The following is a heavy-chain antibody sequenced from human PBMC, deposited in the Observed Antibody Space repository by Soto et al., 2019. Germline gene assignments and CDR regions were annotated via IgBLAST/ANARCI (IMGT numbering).Heavy chain of an antibody. D-gene: IGHD1-26*01. V-gene: IGHV3-74*01. CDR3: ERGAGMGGDY. CDR2: IYFDGITT. J-gene: IGHJ4*02. Sequence: GVSLRLSCTASGFTFNTHWMHWVRQAPGKGLVWVSRIYFDGITTNYADSVKGRLTVSRDNAKNTVYLHVNTLRDEDTAVYYCERGAGMGGDYGGQGTLVTGSS. CDR1: GFTFNTHW.